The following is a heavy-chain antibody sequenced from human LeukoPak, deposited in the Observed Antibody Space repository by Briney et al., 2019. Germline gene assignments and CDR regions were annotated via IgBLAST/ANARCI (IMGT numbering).Heavy chain of an antibody. CDR1: GFSLTTSGMR. CDR3: ARMRGGSIFGFDY. CDR2: IDWDDEK. D-gene: IGHD3-3*02. Sequence: SGPALVKPTQTLTLICTFSGFSLTTSGMRMNWIRQPPGKALEWLARIDWDDEKFYSTSLKTRLTISRDASKNQVVLTMTDMDPVDTATYYCARMRGGSIFGFDYWGQGTLVTVSS. V-gene: IGHV2-70*04. J-gene: IGHJ4*02.